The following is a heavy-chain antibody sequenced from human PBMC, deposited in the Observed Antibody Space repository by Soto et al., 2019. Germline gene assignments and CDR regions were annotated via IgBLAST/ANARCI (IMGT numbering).Heavy chain of an antibody. D-gene: IGHD2-15*01. CDR1: GGTFSSYT. J-gene: IGHJ6*02. Sequence: GASVKVSCKTSGGTFSSYTISWVRQAPGQGLEWMGRIIPILGIANYAQKFQGRVTITADKSTSTAYMELSSLRSEDTAVYYCASYCSGGSCLTMDVWGQGTTVTVSS. CDR3: ASYCSGGSCLTMDV. CDR2: IIPILGIA. V-gene: IGHV1-69*02.